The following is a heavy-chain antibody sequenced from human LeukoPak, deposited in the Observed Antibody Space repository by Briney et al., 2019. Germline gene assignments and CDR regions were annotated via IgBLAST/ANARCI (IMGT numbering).Heavy chain of an antibody. CDR2: IYHSGST. D-gene: IGHD3-10*01. J-gene: IGHJ4*02. CDR1: GGSISSSNW. CDR3: ARLAYYYYGSGSYND. Sequence: SETLSLTCAVSGGSISSSNWWSWVRQPPGKGLEWIGEIYHSGSTNYNPSLKSRVTISVDKSKNQFSLKLSSVTAADTAVYYCARLAYYYYGSGSYNDWGQGTLVTVSS. V-gene: IGHV4-4*02.